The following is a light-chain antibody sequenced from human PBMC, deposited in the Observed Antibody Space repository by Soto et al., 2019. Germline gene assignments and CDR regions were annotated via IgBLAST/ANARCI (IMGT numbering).Light chain of an antibody. J-gene: IGKJ2*01. V-gene: IGKV2-28*01. CDR1: QSLLHSNGYNY. CDR2: LGS. CDR3: MQALHTYT. Sequence: DIVMTQSPLSLPVTPGEPASISCRSSQSLLHSNGYNYLDWYLQKPGQSPQLLIYLGSNRASGVPDRFSGSGSGTDFTLTISRVEAEDVGVYYCMQALHTYTFGQGTKLEIK.